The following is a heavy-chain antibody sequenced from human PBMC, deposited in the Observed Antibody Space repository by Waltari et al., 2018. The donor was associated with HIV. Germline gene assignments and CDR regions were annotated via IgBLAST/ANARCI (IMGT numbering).Heavy chain of an antibody. J-gene: IGHJ3*02. CDR1: AFPSSNYA. Sequence: EVQLLEYGGGLVQPGGSLKLSRADSAFPSSNYAMSWVRQAPGKGLEWVSSIRGRGGSTYYAASVKGRFTVSRDNSKDTRFLQMNSLRAEDTALYYCAKEGIIVITDAFDIWGQGTMVIVSS. CDR2: IRGRGGST. D-gene: IGHD3-22*01. V-gene: IGHV3-23*01. CDR3: AKEGIIVITDAFDI.